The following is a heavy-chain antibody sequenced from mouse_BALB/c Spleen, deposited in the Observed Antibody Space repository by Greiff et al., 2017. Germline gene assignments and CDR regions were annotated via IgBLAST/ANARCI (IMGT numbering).Heavy chain of an antibody. J-gene: IGHJ3*01. V-gene: IGHV5-12-1*01. CDR1: GFAFSSYD. D-gene: IGHD1-1*01. CDR2: ISSGGGST. Sequence: EVNVVESGGGLVKPGGSLKLSCAASGFAFSSYDMSWVRQTPEKRLEWVAYISSGGGSTYYPDTVKGRFTISRDNAKNTLYLQMSSLKSEDTAMYYCARHDYGSSYGFAYWGQGTLVTVSA. CDR3: ARHDYGSSYGFAY.